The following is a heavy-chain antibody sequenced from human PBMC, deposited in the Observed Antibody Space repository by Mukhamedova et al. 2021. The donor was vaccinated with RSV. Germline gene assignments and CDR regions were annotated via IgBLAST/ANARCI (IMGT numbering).Heavy chain of an antibody. J-gene: IGHJ5*02. D-gene: IGHD7-27*01. CDR2: VWTDGRTK. Sequence: VRQAPGKGLEWVAVVWTDGRTKIYADSVKGRFTISRDNSKSTLYLQMNNVRVEDTAVYYCARDGGSGAALDARGQGALVTVSS. V-gene: IGHV3-33*01. CDR3: ARDGGSGAALDA.